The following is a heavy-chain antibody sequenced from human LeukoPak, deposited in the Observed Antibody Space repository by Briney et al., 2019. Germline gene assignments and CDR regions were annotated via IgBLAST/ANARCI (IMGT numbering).Heavy chain of an antibody. V-gene: IGHV4-39*01. CDR2: IYYSGST. CDR3: ARHEYSGSYYGLSWFDP. CDR1: GGSISSSGYY. Sequence: SETLSLTCTVSGGSISSSGYYWGWIRQPPGKGLEWIASIYYSGSTYYNPSLKSRVTISVATSKNQLSLKLSSLTAADTAVYYCARHEYSGSYYGLSWFDPWGQGTLVTVSS. J-gene: IGHJ5*02. D-gene: IGHD1-26*01.